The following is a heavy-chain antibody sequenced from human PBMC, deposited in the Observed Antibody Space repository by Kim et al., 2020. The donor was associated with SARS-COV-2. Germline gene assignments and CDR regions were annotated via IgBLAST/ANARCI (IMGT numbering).Heavy chain of an antibody. J-gene: IGHJ4*02. V-gene: IGHV3-23*01. Sequence: ADSRKGRFTISRDNSKNTLYLQMNSLRAEDTAVYYCAKDPKDTAMVNSNYWGQGTLVTVSS. CDR3: AKDPKDTAMVNSNY. D-gene: IGHD5-18*01.